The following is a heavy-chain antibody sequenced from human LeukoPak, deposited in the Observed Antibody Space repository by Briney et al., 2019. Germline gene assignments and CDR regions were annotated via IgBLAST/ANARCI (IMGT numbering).Heavy chain of an antibody. J-gene: IGHJ6*02. V-gene: IGHV5-51*01. CDR1: GYSFTSYW. CDR2: IYPGDSDT. CDR3: ARIYSNFGDYYYYYGMDV. D-gene: IGHD4-11*01. Sequence: GESPKISCKGSGYSFTSYWIGWVRQMPGKGLEWMGIIYPGDSDTRYSPSFQGQVTISADKSISTAYLQWSSLKASDTAMYYCARIYSNFGDYYYYYGMDVWGQGTTVTVSS.